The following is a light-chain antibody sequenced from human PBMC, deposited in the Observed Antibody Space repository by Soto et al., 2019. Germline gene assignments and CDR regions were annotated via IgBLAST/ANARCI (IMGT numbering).Light chain of an antibody. Sequence: QSALTQPPSASGSPGQSVAISCTWTSSDIGGYNYVSWYQQHSGKAPKHIIYEVTRRPSGVPDRFSGSKSGSTASLTVSGLQAEDEADYYCASYAGNKVVFGGGTKLTVL. CDR1: SSDIGGYNY. CDR2: EVT. CDR3: ASYAGNKVV. V-gene: IGLV2-8*01. J-gene: IGLJ2*01.